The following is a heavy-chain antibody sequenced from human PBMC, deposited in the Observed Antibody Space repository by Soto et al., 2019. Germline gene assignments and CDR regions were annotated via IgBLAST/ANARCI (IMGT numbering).Heavy chain of an antibody. Sequence: GESLKISCKGSGYSFTSYWIIWVRQMPGKGLEWMGRIDPSDSYTNYSPSFQGHVTISADKSISTAYLQWSSLKASDTAMYYCARRGYCSSTSCDYYYYGMDVWGQGTTVTVSS. J-gene: IGHJ6*02. CDR3: ARRGYCSSTSCDYYYYGMDV. CDR1: GYSFTSYW. CDR2: IDPSDSYT. D-gene: IGHD2-2*01. V-gene: IGHV5-10-1*01.